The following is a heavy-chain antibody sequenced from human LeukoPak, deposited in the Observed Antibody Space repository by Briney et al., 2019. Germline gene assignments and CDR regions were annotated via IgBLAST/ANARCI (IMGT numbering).Heavy chain of an antibody. CDR2: IGISSGNT. Sequence: TGGSLRLSCAASGFTFSDYGMNWVRQAPGKGLEWISYIGISSGNTKYADSVKGRFTISGDKAKNSLYLQMNSLRVEDTAVYYCARDYKYAFDNWGQGTLVTVSS. CDR1: GFTFSDYG. CDR3: ARDYKYAFDN. D-gene: IGHD5-24*01. V-gene: IGHV3-48*01. J-gene: IGHJ4*02.